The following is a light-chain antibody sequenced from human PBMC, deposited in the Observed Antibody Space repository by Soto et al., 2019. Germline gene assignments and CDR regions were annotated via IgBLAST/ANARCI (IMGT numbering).Light chain of an antibody. CDR3: GTWDNSLSAWV. CDR1: SSNIANNY. J-gene: IGLJ3*02. CDR2: DNN. V-gene: IGLV1-51*01. Sequence: QSVLTQPPSVSAAPGQKVTISCSGGSSNIANNYVSWYQQLPGTAPKLLIYDNNKRPSGIPDRFSGSKSGTSATLGITGLQTGDEADYYCGTWDNSLSAWVFGGGTQLTVL.